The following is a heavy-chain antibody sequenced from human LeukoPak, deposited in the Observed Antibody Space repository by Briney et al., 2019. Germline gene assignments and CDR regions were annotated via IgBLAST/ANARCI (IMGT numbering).Heavy chain of an antibody. CDR3: ARAPHMYSSGWYFDL. D-gene: IGHD6-19*01. J-gene: IGHJ2*01. V-gene: IGHV4-59*01. CDR2: IYYSGST. Sequence: SETLSLTCTVSGGSISSYYWSWIRQPPGKGLEWIGYIYYSGSTNYNPSLKSRVTISVDTSKNQFSLKLSSVTAADTAVYYCARAPHMYSSGWYFDLWGRGTLVTVSS. CDR1: GGSISSYY.